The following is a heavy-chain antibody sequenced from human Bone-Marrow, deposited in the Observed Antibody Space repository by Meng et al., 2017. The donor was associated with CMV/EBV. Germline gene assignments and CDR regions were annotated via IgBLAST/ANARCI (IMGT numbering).Heavy chain of an antibody. Sequence: SETLSLTCAVYGGSFSGYHGSWIRQPPGKGLEWIGEISQSGSTNYNPSLKSRVTMSVDTSKNQFSLQLSSVTAADTAVYYGARVGLNYGLDYWGQGTLVTVSS. V-gene: IGHV4-34*01. CDR2: ISQSGST. J-gene: IGHJ4*02. D-gene: IGHD4-11*01. CDR3: ARVGLNYGLDY. CDR1: GGSFSGYH.